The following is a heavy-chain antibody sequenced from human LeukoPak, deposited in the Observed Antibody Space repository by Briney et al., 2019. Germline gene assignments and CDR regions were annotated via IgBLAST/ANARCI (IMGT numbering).Heavy chain of an antibody. CDR2: INPSGGST. J-gene: IGHJ4*02. D-gene: IGHD3-10*01. V-gene: IGHV1-46*01. CDR1: GYTFTSYY. Sequence: ASVKVSCKASGYTFTSYYMHWVRQAPGQGLEWMGIINPSGGSTSYAQKFQGRVTMTRDTSTSTVYMELSSLRSEDTAVYYCARGSLLWFGELFFTPDYWGQGTLVTVSS. CDR3: ARGSLLWFGELFFTPDY.